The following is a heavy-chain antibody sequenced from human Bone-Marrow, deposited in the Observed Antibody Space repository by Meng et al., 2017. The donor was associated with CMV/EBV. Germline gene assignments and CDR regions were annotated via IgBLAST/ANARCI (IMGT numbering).Heavy chain of an antibody. J-gene: IGHJ4*02. CDR3: ARDGYYDSSGYSVDY. CDR1: GFAFSSDR. V-gene: IGHV3-21*01. D-gene: IGHD3-22*01. Sequence: SGFAFSSDRMKWVHQDREQRLGRVSTISSSSSYRYCASSVESRFTISRDNAKNSLYLQMNSLRAEDTAVYYYARDGYYDSSGYSVDYWGQGTLVTVSS. CDR2: ISSSSSYR.